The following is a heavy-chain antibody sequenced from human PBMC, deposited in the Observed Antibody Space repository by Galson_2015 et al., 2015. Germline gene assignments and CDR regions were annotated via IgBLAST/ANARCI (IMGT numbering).Heavy chain of an antibody. Sequence: SLRLSCAASGFTFSSYGMHWVRQAPGKGLEWVAVIWYDGSNKNYADSVKGRFTISRDNSKNTLYLQMNSLRAEDTAVYYCARVGVSSSWYYFDYWGQGTLVTVSS. D-gene: IGHD6-13*01. CDR3: ARVGVSSSWYYFDY. V-gene: IGHV3-33*01. CDR1: GFTFSSYG. CDR2: IWYDGSNK. J-gene: IGHJ4*02.